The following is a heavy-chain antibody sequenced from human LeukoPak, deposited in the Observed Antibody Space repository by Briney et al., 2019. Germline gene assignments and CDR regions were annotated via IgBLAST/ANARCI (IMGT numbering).Heavy chain of an antibody. CDR2: FDPENAEI. CDR1: GNTLRELP. J-gene: IGHJ4*02. D-gene: IGHD3-3*01. Sequence: ASVKVSCKLSGNTLRELPIQWVRQAGGKGLEWMAGFDPENAEIVYVQKFQGRVTMTEDTSTNTAYVELTSLTSDDTALYYCATRGSDFWSGFDYWGQGTQVTVSS. V-gene: IGHV1-24*01. CDR3: ATRGSDFWSGFDY.